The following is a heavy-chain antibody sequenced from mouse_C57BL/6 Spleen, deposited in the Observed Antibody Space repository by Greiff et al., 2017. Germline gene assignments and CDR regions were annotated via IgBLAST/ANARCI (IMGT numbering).Heavy chain of an antibody. CDR2: IHPNSGST. CDR1: GYTFTSYW. CDR3: ARLGDYDGMDY. J-gene: IGHJ4*01. Sequence: QVQLQQPGAELVKPGASVKLSCKASGYTFTSYWMHWVKQRPGQGLEWIGMIHPNSGSTNYNEKFKSKATLTVDKSSSTAYMQLSGLTSEDSAVYYCARLGDYDGMDYWGQGTSVTVSS. V-gene: IGHV1-64*01. D-gene: IGHD2-4*01.